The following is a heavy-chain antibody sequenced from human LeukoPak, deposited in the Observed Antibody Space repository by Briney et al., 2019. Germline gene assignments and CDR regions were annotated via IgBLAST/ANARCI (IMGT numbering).Heavy chain of an antibody. D-gene: IGHD5-24*01. CDR3: AKLGANGYYSWLDP. CDR2: ISTSSTTI. J-gene: IGHJ5*02. Sequence: GGSLRLSCAASGFTLRSYNMNWVRQAPGKGLEWISYISTSSTTIKYADSVKGRFTISRDNAKNSLYLQMNSLKAEDTAIYYCAKLGANGYYSWLDPWGQGTLVTVSS. CDR1: GFTLRSYN. V-gene: IGHV3-48*01.